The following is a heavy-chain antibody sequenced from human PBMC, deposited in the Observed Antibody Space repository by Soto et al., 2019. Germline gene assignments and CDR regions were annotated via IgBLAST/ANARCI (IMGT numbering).Heavy chain of an antibody. CDR1: GFTFSIYS. CDR3: ARLYYDYV. Sequence: GGSLRLSCAASGFTFSIYSMNWVRQAPGKGLEWISYISADSDTIFYADSVRGRFTISRDDANNSLHLQMNSLRDEDTAVYYCARLYYDYVWGQGTTVTVS. D-gene: IGHD3-3*01. V-gene: IGHV3-48*02. J-gene: IGHJ6*02. CDR2: ISADSDTI.